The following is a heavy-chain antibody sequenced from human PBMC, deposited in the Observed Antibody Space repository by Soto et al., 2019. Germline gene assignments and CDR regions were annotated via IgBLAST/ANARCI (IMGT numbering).Heavy chain of an antibody. CDR1: GYTFTSYD. D-gene: IGHD6-13*01. J-gene: IGHJ6*03. CDR2: MNTNSGNT. CDR3: AGGPGSWYYYYMDV. V-gene: IGHV1-8*01. Sequence: QVQLVQSGAEVKKPGASVKVSCKASGYTFTSYDINWVRQATGQGLEWMGWMNTNSGNTGYAQKFQGRVIMTRNTSISTAYMELSSLRAEDTAVYYCAGGPGSWYYYYMDVWGKGTTVTVSS.